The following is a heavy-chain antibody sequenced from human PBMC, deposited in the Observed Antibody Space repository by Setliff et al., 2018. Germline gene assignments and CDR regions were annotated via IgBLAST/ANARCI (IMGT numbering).Heavy chain of an antibody. J-gene: IGHJ4*02. V-gene: IGHV4-4*02. D-gene: IGHD3-22*01. CDR3: ASGGDSIGHYYEVY. Sequence: SETLSLTCAVSGGSISSSHWWSWVRQPPGKGLEWIGEIYHSGTTQYNPSLKSRVTISVDKSKNQFSLNLSSMTAADTAVYYCASGGDSIGHYYEVYWGQGTLVTVSS. CDR2: IYHSGTT. CDR1: GGSISSSHW.